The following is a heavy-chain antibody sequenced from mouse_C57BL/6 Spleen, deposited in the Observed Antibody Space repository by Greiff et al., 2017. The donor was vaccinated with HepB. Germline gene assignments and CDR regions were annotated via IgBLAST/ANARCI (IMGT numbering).Heavy chain of an antibody. CDR1: GYTFTSYW. CDR2: IDPSDSYT. J-gene: IGHJ2*01. V-gene: IGHV1-50*01. Sequence: QVQLQQPGAELVKPGASVKLSCKASGYTFTSYWMQWVNQRPGQGLEWIGEIDPSDSYTNYNQKFKGKATLTVDTSSSTAYMQLSSLTSEDSAVYYCARWLDYWGQGTTLTVSS. CDR3: ARWLDY.